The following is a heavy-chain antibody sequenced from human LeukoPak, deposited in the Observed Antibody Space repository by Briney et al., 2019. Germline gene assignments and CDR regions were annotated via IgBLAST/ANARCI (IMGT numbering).Heavy chain of an antibody. D-gene: IGHD3-3*01. CDR1: GFTFSSYA. CDR3: AKDPILFGVDAYGMDV. CDR2: ISYDGSNK. Sequence: PGRFLRLSCAASGFTFSSYAMHWVRQAPGKGLEWVAVISYDGSNKYYADSVKGRFTISRDNSKNTLYVQMNSLRAEDMAVYYCAKDPILFGVDAYGMDVWGQGTTVTVSS. J-gene: IGHJ6*02. V-gene: IGHV3-30-3*01.